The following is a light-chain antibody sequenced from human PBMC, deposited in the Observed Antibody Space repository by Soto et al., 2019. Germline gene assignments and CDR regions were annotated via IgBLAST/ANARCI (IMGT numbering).Light chain of an antibody. CDR1: QSVSSSY. J-gene: IGKJ1*01. CDR2: GAS. V-gene: IGKV3-20*01. Sequence: EIVLTQSPGTLSLSPGERATLSCRASQSVSSSYLAWYQQKPGQAPRLLIYGASSRATGIPDRFSGSGSGTDCTLTISRVEPEDFAVYYCQQYGSSPTTVGQGTKVEIQ. CDR3: QQYGSSPTT.